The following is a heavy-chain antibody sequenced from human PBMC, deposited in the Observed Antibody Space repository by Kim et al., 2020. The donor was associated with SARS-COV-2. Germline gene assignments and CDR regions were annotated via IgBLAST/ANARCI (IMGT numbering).Heavy chain of an antibody. J-gene: IGHJ6*02. CDR3: AKDLGTIFYCMDV. Sequence: GGSLRLSCAASGFTFSSYGMHWVRQAPGKGLEWVAVISYDGSNKYYADSVKGRFTISRDNSKNTLYLQMNSLRAEDTAVYYCAKDLGTIFYCMDVWGQGTTVTVSS. D-gene: IGHD3-3*01. CDR1: GFTFSSYG. CDR2: ISYDGSNK. V-gene: IGHV3-30*18.